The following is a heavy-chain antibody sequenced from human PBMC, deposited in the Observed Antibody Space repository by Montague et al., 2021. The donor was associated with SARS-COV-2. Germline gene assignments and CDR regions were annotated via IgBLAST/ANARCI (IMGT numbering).Heavy chain of an antibody. CDR2: INHRGST. J-gene: IGHJ4*02. Sequence: SETLSLTCGVDGGSINVYYWSWIRQPPGKGLEWMGKINHRGSTNNNPSLKTRVTISIDTSKNQFSLKLSSVTAADTAVYYCARGQEGYGINVDLNYWGQGTMVTVSS. CDR3: ARGQEGYGINVDLNY. V-gene: IGHV4-34*01. CDR1: GGSINVYY. D-gene: IGHD2-15*01.